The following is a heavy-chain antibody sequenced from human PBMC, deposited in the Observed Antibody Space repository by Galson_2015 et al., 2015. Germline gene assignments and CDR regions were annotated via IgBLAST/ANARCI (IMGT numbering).Heavy chain of an antibody. CDR2: IYPGDSDT. Sequence: QSGAEVKKPGESLKISCKGSGSSFTSYWIGWVRQMPGKGLEWMGIIYPGDSDTRYSPSFQGQVTISADKSISTAYLQWSSLKASDTAMYYCARGEDPSSSYGLFYIDYWGQGTLVTVSS. J-gene: IGHJ4*02. V-gene: IGHV5-51*03. CDR3: ARGEDPSSSYGLFYIDY. CDR1: GSSFTSYW. D-gene: IGHD3-22*01.